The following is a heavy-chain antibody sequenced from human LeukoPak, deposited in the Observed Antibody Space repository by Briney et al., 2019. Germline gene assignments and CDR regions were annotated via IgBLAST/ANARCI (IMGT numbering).Heavy chain of an antibody. V-gene: IGHV4-59*08. CDR3: ARHVSQGDLAARFGGPNWFDP. CDR1: GGSISSYY. J-gene: IGHJ5*02. D-gene: IGHD2-15*01. CDR2: IYYSGST. Sequence: SETLSLTCTVSGGSISSYYWSWIRQPPGKGLEWIGYIYYSGSTNYNPSLKSRVSISVDPSQNRFSLKLSSVTAADTAVYYCARHVSQGDLAARFGGPNWFDPWGQGTLVTVSS.